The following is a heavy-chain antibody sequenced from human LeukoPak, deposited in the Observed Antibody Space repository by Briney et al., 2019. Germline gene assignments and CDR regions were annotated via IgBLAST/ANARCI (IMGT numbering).Heavy chain of an antibody. Sequence: ETLSLTCAVYGGSFSVYYWSWIRQPPGKGLEWVSGISSSGGSTGYADSVKGRFTISRDNSKNTLYLQMNSLTVEDTAVYYCAKLKGRAAMPAGSGYWGQGTLLTVSS. J-gene: IGHJ4*02. V-gene: IGHV3-23*01. CDR3: AKLKGRAAMPAGSGY. CDR1: GGSFSVYY. CDR2: ISSSGGST. D-gene: IGHD6-13*01.